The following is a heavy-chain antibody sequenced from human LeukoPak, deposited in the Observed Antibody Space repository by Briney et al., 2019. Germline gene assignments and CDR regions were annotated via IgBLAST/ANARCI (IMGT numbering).Heavy chain of an antibody. CDR1: GFTFSSYS. CDR3: AREFVAVVGTLDY. V-gene: IGHV3-21*01. CDR2: ISSSSSYI. J-gene: IGHJ4*02. Sequence: GGSLRLSCAASGFTFSSYSMNWVRQAPGKGLEWASSISSSSSYIYYADSVKGRFTISRDNAKNSLYLQMNSLRAEDTAVYYCAREFVAVVGTLDYRGQGTLVTVSS. D-gene: IGHD6-19*01.